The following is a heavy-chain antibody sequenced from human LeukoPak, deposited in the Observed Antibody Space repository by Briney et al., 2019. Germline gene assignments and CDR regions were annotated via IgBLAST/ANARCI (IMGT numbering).Heavy chain of an antibody. CDR2: IYYSGST. V-gene: IGHV4-59*01. CDR1: GGSISSYY. Sequence: SETLSLTCTVSGGSISSYYWSWIRQPPGKGLEWIGYIYYSGSTNYNPSLKSRVTISVDTSTNQLSLRLSSVTAADTAVYYCARDKVAGMFDYWGQGTLVTVSS. J-gene: IGHJ4*02. CDR3: ARDKVAGMFDY. D-gene: IGHD6-19*01.